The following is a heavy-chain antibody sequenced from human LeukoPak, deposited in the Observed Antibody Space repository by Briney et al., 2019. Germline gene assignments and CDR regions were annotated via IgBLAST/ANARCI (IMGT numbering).Heavy chain of an antibody. D-gene: IGHD2-21*02. Sequence: NHGESLKISCTGFGYSFTTYWIGWVRQMPGKGLEWMGIIYPGDSDARYSPSFQGQVTISVDKSISTAYLQWSSLKASDTAMCYCARQGRTVVVTTTHDAFDIWGQGTMVTVSS. CDR1: GYSFTTYW. V-gene: IGHV5-51*01. J-gene: IGHJ3*02. CDR2: IYPGDSDA. CDR3: ARQGRTVVVTTTHDAFDI.